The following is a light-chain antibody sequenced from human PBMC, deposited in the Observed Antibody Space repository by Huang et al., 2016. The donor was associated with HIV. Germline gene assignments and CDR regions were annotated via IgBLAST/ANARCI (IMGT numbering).Light chain of an antibody. Sequence: VSLGERATIHCKSSQNLLYSSNNKNYLNWYQQKQGQPPKLLFYWASARESGVPDRFSGSGSGTNFTLNINSLQAEDVAVYYCQQYYSSLWTFGQGTKVEIK. J-gene: IGKJ1*01. CDR2: WAS. V-gene: IGKV4-1*01. CDR3: QQYYSSLWT. CDR1: QNLLYSSNNKNY.